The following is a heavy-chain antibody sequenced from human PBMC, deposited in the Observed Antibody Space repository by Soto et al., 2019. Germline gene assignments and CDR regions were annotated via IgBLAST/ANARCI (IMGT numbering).Heavy chain of an antibody. CDR2: ISGGGGST. Sequence: GGSLRLSCAASGFSFNIFAMNWVRQAPGKGLEWVSGISGGGGSTYYADSVKGRFTISRDNAKNSLYLQMNSLRAEDTAVYYCARHPERIAQIGWFDPWGQGTLVTVSS. CDR3: ARHPERIAQIGWFDP. V-gene: IGHV3-23*01. J-gene: IGHJ5*02. CDR1: GFSFNIFA. D-gene: IGHD6-13*01.